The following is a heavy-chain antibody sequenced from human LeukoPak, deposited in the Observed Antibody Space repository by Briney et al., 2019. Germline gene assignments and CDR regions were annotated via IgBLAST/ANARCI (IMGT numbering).Heavy chain of an antibody. V-gene: IGHV4-61*01. D-gene: IGHD1-26*01. J-gene: IGHJ4*02. Sequence: SETLSLTCTVSGGSISSSSYYWSWIRQPPGKGLEWIGYIYYSGSTNYNPSLKSRVTISVDTSKNQFSLKLSSVTAADTAVYYCAAGVGATTSDYWGQGTLVTVSS. CDR3: AAGVGATTSDY. CDR1: GGSISSSSYY. CDR2: IYYSGST.